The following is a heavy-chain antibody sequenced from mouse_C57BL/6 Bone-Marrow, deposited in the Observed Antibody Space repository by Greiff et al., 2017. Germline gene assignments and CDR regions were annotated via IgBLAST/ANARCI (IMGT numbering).Heavy chain of an antibody. CDR2: IRHKANGYTT. Sequence: EVKVVESGGGLVQPGGSLSLSCAASGFTFTDYYMSWVRQPPGKALEWLGFIRHKANGYTTEYSASVKGRFTISRDNSQSILYLQMNALRAEDSATYDCARYDGYSYYAMDYWGQGTSVTVSS. CDR3: ARYDGYSYYAMDY. CDR1: GFTFTDYY. J-gene: IGHJ4*01. V-gene: IGHV7-3*01. D-gene: IGHD2-3*01.